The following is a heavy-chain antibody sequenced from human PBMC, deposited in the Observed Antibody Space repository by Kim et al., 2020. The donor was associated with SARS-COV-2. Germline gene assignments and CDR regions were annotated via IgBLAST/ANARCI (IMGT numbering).Heavy chain of an antibody. V-gene: IGHV1-46*01. D-gene: IGHD2-21*02. Sequence: ASVKVSCKASGYTFTSNHMHWVRQAPGRGLEWMGMLTPIDGNTNYAQKFQGSVTMTRDTSTSTVYMELSSLTSEDTALYYCARDREGDWTFDYWGQGTLVTVSS. CDR2: LTPIDGNT. J-gene: IGHJ4*02. CDR1: GYTFTSNH. CDR3: ARDREGDWTFDY.